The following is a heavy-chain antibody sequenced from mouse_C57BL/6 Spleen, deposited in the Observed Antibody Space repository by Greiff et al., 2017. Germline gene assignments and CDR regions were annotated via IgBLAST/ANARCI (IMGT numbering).Heavy chain of an antibody. Sequence: EVQVVESGGGLVKPGGSLKLSCAASGFTFSDYGMHWVRQAPEKGLEWVAYISSGRSTIYYADTVKGRLTFSRDNAKNTLFLQMTSLRSEDTAMYYCARTGVYDRCFDVWGTGTTVTVSS. J-gene: IGHJ1*03. D-gene: IGHD2-12*01. V-gene: IGHV5-17*01. CDR2: ISSGRSTI. CDR1: GFTFSDYG. CDR3: ARTGVYDRCFDV.